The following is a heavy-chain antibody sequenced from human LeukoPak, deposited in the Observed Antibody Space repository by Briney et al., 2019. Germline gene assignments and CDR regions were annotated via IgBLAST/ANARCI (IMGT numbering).Heavy chain of an antibody. J-gene: IGHJ2*01. CDR2: VSDSGITK. Sequence: KPGGSLRLSCAASGFTFSDYYLSWIRQAPGKGLDYISYVSDSGITKYYADSVKGRFTISRDNAKNSLYLQMNSLRAEDTAVYYCARRGGKNWYFDLWGRGTLVSVSS. D-gene: IGHD1-26*01. CDR1: GFTFSDYY. V-gene: IGHV3-11*01. CDR3: ARRGGKNWYFDL.